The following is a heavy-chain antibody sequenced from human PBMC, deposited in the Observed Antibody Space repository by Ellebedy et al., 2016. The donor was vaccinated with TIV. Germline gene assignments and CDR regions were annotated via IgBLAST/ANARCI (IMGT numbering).Heavy chain of an antibody. CDR2: ITPILGTA. D-gene: IGHD6-19*01. CDR3: ARLGVAGD. CDR1: GGNFRSYV. Sequence: SVKVSCXTSGGNFRSYVISWVRQAPGQGLEWMGGITPILGTANHAQTLQGRVRITAEASTSTVFMELSSLRSEDTAVYYCARLGVAGDWGQGTLVTVSS. J-gene: IGHJ4*02. V-gene: IGHV1-69*13.